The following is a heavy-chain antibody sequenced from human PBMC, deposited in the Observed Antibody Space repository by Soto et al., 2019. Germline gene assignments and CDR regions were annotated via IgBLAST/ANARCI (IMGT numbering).Heavy chain of an antibody. CDR3: AKDGLPTYYYDSSGYYYLDYFDY. CDR1: GFTFSSYG. CDR2: ISYDGSNK. J-gene: IGHJ4*02. D-gene: IGHD3-22*01. Sequence: QVQLVESGGGVVQPGRSLRLSCAASGFTFSSYGMHWVRQAPGKGLEWVAVISYDGSNKYYADSVKGRFIISRDNSKNTLYLQMNSLRAEDTAVYYCAKDGLPTYYYDSSGYYYLDYFDYWGQGTLVTVSS. V-gene: IGHV3-30*18.